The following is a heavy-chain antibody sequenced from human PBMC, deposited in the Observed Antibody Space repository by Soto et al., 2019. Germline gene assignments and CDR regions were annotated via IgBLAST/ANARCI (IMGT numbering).Heavy chain of an antibody. CDR1: GGTFSSYA. V-gene: IGHV1-69*13. J-gene: IGHJ6*04. Sequence: EASVKVSCKASGGTFSSYAISWVRQDPGQGLEWMGGIIPIFGTANYAQKFQGRVTITADESTSTAYMELSSLRSEDTAVDYCAAMVTFPYQFSGRDFWGKGPTVTVSS. D-gene: IGHD5-18*01. CDR2: IIPIFGTA. CDR3: AAMVTFPYQFSGRDF.